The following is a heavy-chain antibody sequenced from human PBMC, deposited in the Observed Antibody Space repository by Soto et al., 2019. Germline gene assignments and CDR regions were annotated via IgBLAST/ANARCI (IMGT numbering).Heavy chain of an antibody. J-gene: IGHJ6*02. CDR2: IWHGGNNK. V-gene: IGHV3-33*01. D-gene: IGHD1-26*01. CDR1: GFTFSNYG. Sequence: PGGSLRLSCAASGFTFSNYGMHWVRQAPGKGLEWVAIIWHGGNNKYYADSVRGRFIISRDNSKNRLYLQMNILRAEDTAVYYCASDRVGASDAYRLDVWGQGTPVTVSS. CDR3: ASDRVGASDAYRLDV.